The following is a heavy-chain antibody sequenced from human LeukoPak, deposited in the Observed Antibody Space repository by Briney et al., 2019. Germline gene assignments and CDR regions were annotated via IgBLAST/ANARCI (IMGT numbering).Heavy chain of an antibody. CDR3: ARVVYCSSSTSCSSYYYYYMDV. Sequence: SETLSLTCTVSGGSIISTNYYWGWIRQPPGKGLEWIGSMYYSGGTYYNPSLKSRVTISIDTSKNQFSLKLSSVTAADTAAYYCARVVYCSSSTSCSSYYYYYMDVWGKGTTVTISS. CDR1: GGSIISTNYY. D-gene: IGHD2-2*01. J-gene: IGHJ6*03. V-gene: IGHV4-39*01. CDR2: MYYSGGT.